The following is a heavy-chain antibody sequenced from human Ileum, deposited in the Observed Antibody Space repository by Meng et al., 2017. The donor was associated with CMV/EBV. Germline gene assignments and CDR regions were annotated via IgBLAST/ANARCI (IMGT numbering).Heavy chain of an antibody. J-gene: IGHJ4*02. CDR2: IKQDGSEK. CDR1: GCTFSSYW. CDR3: ARDPSNYDFWSGYNDY. Sequence: SGCTFSSYWRSWVRQAPGKGLEWVANIKQDGSEKYYVDSVKGRFTISRDNAKNSLYLQMNSLRAEDTAVYYCARDPSNYDFWSGYNDYWGQGTLVTVSS. D-gene: IGHD3-3*01. V-gene: IGHV3-7*01.